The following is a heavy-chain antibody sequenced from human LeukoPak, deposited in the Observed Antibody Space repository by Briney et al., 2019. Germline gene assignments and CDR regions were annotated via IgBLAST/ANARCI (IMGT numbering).Heavy chain of an antibody. Sequence: ASVTVSFTASGYTFTTYGISWVRQAPGQGLEWMGWISAYNGNTNYAQKLQGRVTMTTDTSTSTAYMELRSLRSDDTAVYYCARAFHDSSGYYPYYFDYWGQGTLVTVSS. D-gene: IGHD3-22*01. CDR2: ISAYNGNT. V-gene: IGHV1-18*01. CDR1: GYTFTTYG. CDR3: ARAFHDSSGYYPYYFDY. J-gene: IGHJ4*02.